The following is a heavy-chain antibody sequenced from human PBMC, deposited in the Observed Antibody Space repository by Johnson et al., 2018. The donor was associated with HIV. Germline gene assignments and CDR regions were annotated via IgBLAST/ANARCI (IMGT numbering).Heavy chain of an antibody. CDR1: GFTVSSNY. Sequence: VQVLESGGGLVQPGGSLRLSCAASGFTVSSNYMSWVRQAPGKGLEWVSVIYSGGSTYYADSVKGRFPISRDTSKNTLYLQMNSLRAEDTAVYYCAKDVQVRGIVLMVTLFDAFDIWGQGTMVTVSS. V-gene: IGHV3-66*02. CDR3: AKDVQVRGIVLMVTLFDAFDI. CDR2: IYSGGST. D-gene: IGHD2-8*01. J-gene: IGHJ3*02.